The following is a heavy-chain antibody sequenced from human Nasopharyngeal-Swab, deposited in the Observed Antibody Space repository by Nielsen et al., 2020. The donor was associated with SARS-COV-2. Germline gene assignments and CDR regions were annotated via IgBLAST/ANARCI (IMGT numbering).Heavy chain of an antibody. CDR1: GYTLTELS. Sequence: ASVKVSCKVSGYTLTELSMHWVRQAPGKGLEWMGGFDPEDGETIYAQKFQGRVTMTEDTSTDTAYMELSSLRSEDTAVYYRATGPVLRYFDWFDPWGQGTLVTVSS. J-gene: IGHJ5*02. CDR3: ATGPVLRYFDWFDP. D-gene: IGHD3-9*01. CDR2: FDPEDGET. V-gene: IGHV1-24*01.